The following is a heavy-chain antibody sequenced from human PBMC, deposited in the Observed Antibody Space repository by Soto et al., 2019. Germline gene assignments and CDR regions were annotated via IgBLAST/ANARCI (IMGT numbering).Heavy chain of an antibody. D-gene: IGHD6-25*01. CDR1: GFTFTNYF. V-gene: IGHV1-46*01. J-gene: IGHJ6*02. CDR3: ARGDGRGSSGFYYYYGMDV. CDR2: ISPYDGST. Sequence: QVQLVQSGAEVKKPGASVKVSCKASGFTFTNYFFHWVRQAPRQGLEWMGIISPYDGSTNYVQRLQGRVTMTSDTSTSPVYMELSSLGSEDTAVYYGARGDGRGSSGFYYYYGMDVWGHGTTVTGSS.